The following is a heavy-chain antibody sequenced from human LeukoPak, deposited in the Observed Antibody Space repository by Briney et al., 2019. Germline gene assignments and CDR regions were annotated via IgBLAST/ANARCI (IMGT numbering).Heavy chain of an antibody. CDR3: KQKTAYEILTGFGY. J-gene: IGHJ4*02. V-gene: IGHV1-18*01. CDR2: ISAYNGNT. D-gene: IGHD3-9*01. CDR1: GYTFTRYG. Sequence: ASVKVSCKASGYTFTRYGISWVRHAPGPVLEWIGWISAYNGNTNYAQKLQGRVTMTEDTSTDTAYMELSSLRYEDTAVFFFKQKTAYEILTGFGYWGQGTLVTVSS.